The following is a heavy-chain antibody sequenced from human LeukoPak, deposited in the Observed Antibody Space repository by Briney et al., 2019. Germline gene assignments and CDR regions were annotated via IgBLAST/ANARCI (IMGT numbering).Heavy chain of an antibody. CDR2: IYYSGST. Sequence: SETLSLTCTVSGGSISSSSYYWGWIRQPPGKGLEWIGSIYYSGSTYYNPSLKSRVTISVDTSKNQFSLKLSSVTAADTAVYYCARLALTSGSSSWVWAEIGFDYWGQGTLVTVSS. CDR1: GGSISSSSYY. J-gene: IGHJ4*02. CDR3: ARLALTSGSSSWVWAEIGFDY. V-gene: IGHV4-39*07. D-gene: IGHD6-13*01.